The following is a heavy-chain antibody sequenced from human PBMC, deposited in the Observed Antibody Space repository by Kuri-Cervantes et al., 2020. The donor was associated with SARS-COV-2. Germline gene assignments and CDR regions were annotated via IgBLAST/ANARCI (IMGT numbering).Heavy chain of an antibody. V-gene: IGHV1-18*01. J-gene: IGHJ4*02. D-gene: IGHD5-12*01. CDR2: ISAYNGNT. Sequence: ASVKVSCKASGYTFTSYGISWVRQAPGQGLEWMGWISAYNGNTSYAQKLQGRVTMTTDTSTSTAYMELRSLRSDDTAVYYCARVVWLRASGGYDYWGQGTLVTVSS. CDR3: ARVVWLRASGGYDY. CDR1: GYTFTSYG.